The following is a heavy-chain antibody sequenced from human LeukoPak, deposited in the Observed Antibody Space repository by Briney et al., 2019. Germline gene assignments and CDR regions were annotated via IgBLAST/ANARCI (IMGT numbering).Heavy chain of an antibody. CDR3: ARDFLSGTGGNWFDP. Sequence: ASAKVSCKASGCTFTSYAMHWVRQAPGQRLKWMGWINAGNGNTKYSQEFQGRVTITRDTSASTAYMELSSLRSEDMAVYYCARDFLSGTGGNWFDPWGQGTLVTVSS. V-gene: IGHV1-3*03. J-gene: IGHJ5*02. CDR1: GCTFTSYA. CDR2: INAGNGNT. D-gene: IGHD3-10*01.